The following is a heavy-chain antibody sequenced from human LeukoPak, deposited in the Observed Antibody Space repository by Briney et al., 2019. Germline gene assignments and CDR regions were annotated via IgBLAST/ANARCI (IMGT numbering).Heavy chain of an antibody. Sequence: AASVKVSCKASGYTFTGYYMHWVRQAPGQGLEWMGWINPNSGGTNYAQKFQGRVTMTRDTSISTAYMELSRLRSDDTAVYYCASNVEMATTYFFDYWGQGTLVTVSS. CDR2: INPNSGGT. D-gene: IGHD5-24*01. V-gene: IGHV1-2*02. CDR3: ASNVEMATTYFFDY. J-gene: IGHJ4*02. CDR1: GYTFTGYY.